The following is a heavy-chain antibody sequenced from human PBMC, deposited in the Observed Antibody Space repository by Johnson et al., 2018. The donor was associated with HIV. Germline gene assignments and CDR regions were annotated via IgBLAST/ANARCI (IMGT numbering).Heavy chain of an antibody. V-gene: IGHV3-23*01. D-gene: IGHD3-22*01. CDR3: ARDEGIVVVSHAFDI. CDR1: GFTFDDYA. Sequence: VQLMESGGGLVQPGRSLRLSCAASGFTFDDYAMHWVRQAPGKGLEWVSAISGSGGSTYYADSVKGRFTISRDNSKNTLYLQMNSLRAEDTAVYYCARDEGIVVVSHAFDIWGQGTMVTVSS. CDR2: ISGSGGST. J-gene: IGHJ3*02.